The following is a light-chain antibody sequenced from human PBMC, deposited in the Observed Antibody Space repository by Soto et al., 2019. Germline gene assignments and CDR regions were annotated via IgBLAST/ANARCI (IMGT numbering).Light chain of an antibody. CDR1: QSVSSTY. Sequence: EIVLTQSPGTLSLSPGERATLSCRASQSVSSTYLAWYQQKPGQAPRLLIYGASSRATGIPDRFSGSGSGKDFTLTISRLETEDFAVYYCKQYGSSPLFAFGPGTKVEI. CDR3: KQYGSSPLFA. V-gene: IGKV3-20*01. J-gene: IGKJ3*01. CDR2: GAS.